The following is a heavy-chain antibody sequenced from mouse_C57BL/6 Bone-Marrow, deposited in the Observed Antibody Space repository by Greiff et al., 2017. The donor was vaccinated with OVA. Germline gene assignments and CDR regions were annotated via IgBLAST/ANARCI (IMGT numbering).Heavy chain of an antibody. D-gene: IGHD2-4*01. J-gene: IGHJ4*01. CDR1: GFTFSDYG. CDR2: ISSGSSTI. CDR3: AKNDYEGYAMDY. Sequence: EVKLVESGGGLVKPGGSLKLSCAASGFTFSDYGMHWVRQAPEKGLEWVAYISSGSSTIYYADTLNGRFTITRDNDKNKLFLKMTSLRSEDTAMYYCAKNDYEGYAMDYWGQGTSVTVSS. V-gene: IGHV5-17*01.